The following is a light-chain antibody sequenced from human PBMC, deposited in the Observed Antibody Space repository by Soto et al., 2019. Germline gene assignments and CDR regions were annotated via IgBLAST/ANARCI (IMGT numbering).Light chain of an antibody. V-gene: IGKV3-15*01. J-gene: IGKJ2*01. CDR1: QSVSSN. CDR2: AAS. Sequence: EIVMTQSPATLSVSPGERATLSCRASQSVSSNLAWYQQKPGQAPRLLIYAASTRATGIPARFSGSGSGTEFSLTISSLQSEDFAVYHCQQYNKWPPYTFGQGTKLEIK. CDR3: QQYNKWPPYT.